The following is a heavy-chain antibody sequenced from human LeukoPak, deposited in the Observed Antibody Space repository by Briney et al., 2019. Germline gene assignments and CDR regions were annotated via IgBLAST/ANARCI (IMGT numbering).Heavy chain of an antibody. CDR3: TRGGDHVGATGPFDY. CDR1: GFTFSSYA. D-gene: IGHD1-26*01. Sequence: GGSLRLSCAASGFTFSSYAMHWVRQAPGKGLEWVAVISYDGSNKYYADSVKGRFTISRDNSKNTLYLQMNSLRAEDTAVYYCTRGGDHVGATGPFDYWGQGTLVTVSS. CDR2: ISYDGSNK. V-gene: IGHV3-30-3*01. J-gene: IGHJ4*02.